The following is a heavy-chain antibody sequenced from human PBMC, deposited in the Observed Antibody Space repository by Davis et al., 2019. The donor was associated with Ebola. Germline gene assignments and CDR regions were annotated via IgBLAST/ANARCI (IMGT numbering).Heavy chain of an antibody. V-gene: IGHV3-30-3*01. CDR1: GFTFSSYA. J-gene: IGHJ3*02. CDR3: AREGTMIVVVITTDDAFDI. Sequence: GESLKISCAASGFTFSSYAMHWVRQAPGKGLEWVAVISYDGSNKYYADSVKGRFTISRDNSKNTLYLQMNSLRAEDTAVYYCAREGTMIVVVITTDDAFDIWGQGTMVTVSS. D-gene: IGHD3-22*01. CDR2: ISYDGSNK.